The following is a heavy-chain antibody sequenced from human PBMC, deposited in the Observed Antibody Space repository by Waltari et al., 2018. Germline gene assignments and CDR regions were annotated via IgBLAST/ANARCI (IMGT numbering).Heavy chain of an antibody. D-gene: IGHD4-4*01. J-gene: IGHJ4*02. CDR2: SKPDGSDI. V-gene: IGHV3-74*01. CDR3: TRLATELADY. CDR1: GITLSKYW. Sequence: EVQLVESGGGLVQPGGSLRLSCAASGITLSKYWMVWVRQVAGKGLMWVSKSKPDGSDISYADSVKGRFTISRDNAKNTLYLQMNSLRAEDTALYFCTRLATELADYWGQGTLVTVSS.